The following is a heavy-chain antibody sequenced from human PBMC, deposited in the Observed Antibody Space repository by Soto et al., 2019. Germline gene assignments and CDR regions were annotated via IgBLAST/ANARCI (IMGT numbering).Heavy chain of an antibody. CDR2: IIPIFGTA. V-gene: IGHV1-69*13. Sequence: VASVKVSCKASGGTFSSYAISWVRQAPGQGLEWMGGIIPIFGTANYAQKFQGRVTITADESTSTAYMELSSLRSEDTAVYYCARGDYYGSGSYYLRSYYYGMDVWGQGTTVTVSS. CDR3: ARGDYYGSGSYYLRSYYYGMDV. J-gene: IGHJ6*02. D-gene: IGHD3-10*01. CDR1: GGTFSSYA.